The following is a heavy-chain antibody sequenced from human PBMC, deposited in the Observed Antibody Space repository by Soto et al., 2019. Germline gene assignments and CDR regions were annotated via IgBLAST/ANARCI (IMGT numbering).Heavy chain of an antibody. CDR2: MSATGGST. CDR1: GFSFSSYS. V-gene: IGHV3-23*01. J-gene: IGHJ3*02. CDR3: AKSWGDTWQESAFDI. D-gene: IGHD5-18*01. Sequence: EVQLLESGGDLIQPGGSLRLSCAASGFSFSSYSMSWVRQAPGKGLEWVSGMSATGGSTYYADSVKGRFIISRDNSRKTLYLQMNNLRADDTAVYYCAKSWGDTWQESAFDIWGLGTMVTVSA.